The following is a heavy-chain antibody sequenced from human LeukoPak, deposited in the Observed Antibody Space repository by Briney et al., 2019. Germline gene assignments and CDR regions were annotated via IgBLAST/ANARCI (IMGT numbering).Heavy chain of an antibody. Sequence: GASVKVSCKASGYAFIVSFMHWVRQAPGQRPEWMAWINPNGGETHYAQKFRGRVFLTLDTSISTAYMELNSLRYDDSAIYYCARDLTAGSGDYWGPGTVVTVSS. D-gene: IGHD3-10*01. V-gene: IGHV1-2*02. CDR2: INPNGGET. CDR3: ARDLTAGSGDY. CDR1: GYAFIVSF. J-gene: IGHJ4*02.